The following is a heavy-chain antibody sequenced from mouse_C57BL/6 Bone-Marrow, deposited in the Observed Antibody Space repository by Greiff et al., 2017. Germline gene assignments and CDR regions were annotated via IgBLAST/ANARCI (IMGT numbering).Heavy chain of an antibody. CDR1: GYTFTEYT. J-gene: IGHJ3*01. D-gene: IGHD2-5*01. Sequence: QVQLKQSGAELVKPGASVKLSCKASGYTFTEYTIHWVKQRSGQGLEWIGWFYPGSGSIKYNEKFKDKATLTADKSSSTVYMELSRLTSEDSAVYFCVRHEEEEKLYSNYPWFAYWCQVSLVTGSA. CDR2: FYPGSGSI. CDR3: VRHEEEEKLYSNYPWFAY. V-gene: IGHV1-62-2*01.